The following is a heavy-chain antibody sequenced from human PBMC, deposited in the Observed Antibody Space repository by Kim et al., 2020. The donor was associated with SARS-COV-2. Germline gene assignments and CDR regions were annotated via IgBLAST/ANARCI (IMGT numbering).Heavy chain of an antibody. CDR3: AKGRPEGGLDV. CDR2: ISWDGGST. CDR1: GFIFDDYT. Sequence: GGSLRLSCVASGFIFDDYTMHWVRQAPGKGLEWVSLISWDGGSTYYADSVKGRFTISRDNSKNSLYLQMNSLRTEDTALYYCAKGRPEGGLDVWGQGTTVTVSS. J-gene: IGHJ6*02. V-gene: IGHV3-43*01.